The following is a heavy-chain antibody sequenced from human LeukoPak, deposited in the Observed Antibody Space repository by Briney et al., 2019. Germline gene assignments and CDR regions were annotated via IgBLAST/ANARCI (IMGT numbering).Heavy chain of an antibody. D-gene: IGHD3-10*01. Sequence: PGGSLRLSCVASEFSFSTYWMTWVRQAPGKGLEWVATINQDGSEIYYMDSLKGRFIISRDNAKSSLHLQMNSLRAEDTALYYCVKPYYFSTGSLTWGQGTLVTVSS. V-gene: IGHV3-7*01. CDR3: VKPYYFSTGSLT. J-gene: IGHJ5*02. CDR1: EFSFSTYW. CDR2: INQDGSEI.